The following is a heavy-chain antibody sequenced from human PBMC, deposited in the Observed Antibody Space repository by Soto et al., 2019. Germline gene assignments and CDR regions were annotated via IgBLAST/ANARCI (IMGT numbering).Heavy chain of an antibody. CDR2: IIPLFGTP. CDR3: AIDRVAEMATGGYFDN. V-gene: IGHV1-69*01. Sequence: QVHLVQSGAEVKKPGSSVKVSCKTSGGTFSDLAFSWVRQAPRQGLEWVGGIIPLFGTPNYAREFKGRVSISADEYSNTVEMELRSQRSEDTAVYYCAIDRVAEMATGGYFDNWGQGTLVTVSS. J-gene: IGHJ4*02. CDR1: GGTFSDLA. D-gene: IGHD5-12*01.